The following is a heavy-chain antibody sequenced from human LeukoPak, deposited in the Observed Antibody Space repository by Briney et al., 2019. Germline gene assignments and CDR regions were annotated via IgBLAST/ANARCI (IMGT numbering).Heavy chain of an antibody. D-gene: IGHD3-22*01. V-gene: IGHV4-61*01. J-gene: IGHJ4*02. Sequence: SETLSLTCSVSDYSISSGYYWGWIRQPPGKGLEWIGYIYYSGSTNYNPSLKSRVTISVDTSKNQFSLKLSSVTAADTAVYYCARWYYDSSGYYRTFDYWGQGTLVTVSS. CDR3: ARWYYDSSGYYRTFDY. CDR1: DYSISSGYY. CDR2: IYYSGST.